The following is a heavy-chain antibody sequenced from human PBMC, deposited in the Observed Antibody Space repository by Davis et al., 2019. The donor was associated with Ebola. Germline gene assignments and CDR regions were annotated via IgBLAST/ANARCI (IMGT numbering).Heavy chain of an antibody. D-gene: IGHD3-22*01. V-gene: IGHV3-21*01. CDR2: ISSSSSYI. CDR3: ARGPLYYYDSSGYYYV. J-gene: IGHJ4*02. Sequence: GGSLRLSCAASGFTFSSYAMSWVRQAPGKGLEWVSSISSSSSYIYYADSVKGRFTISRDNAKNSLYLQMNSLRAEDTAVYYCARGPLYYYDSSGYYYVWGQGTLVTVSS. CDR1: GFTFSSYA.